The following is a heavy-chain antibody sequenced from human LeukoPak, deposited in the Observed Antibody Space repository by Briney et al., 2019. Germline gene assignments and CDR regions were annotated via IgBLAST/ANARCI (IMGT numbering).Heavy chain of an antibody. V-gene: IGHV1-69*04. CDR3: ARERDIVVVPAAIHYFDY. Sequence: SVKVSCKASGGTFSSYAISWVRQAPGQGREWMGRIIPILGIANYAKKFQGRVMITADKSTSTAYMELSSLRSEDTAVYYCARERDIVVVPAAIHYFDYWGQGTLVTVSS. D-gene: IGHD2-2*02. J-gene: IGHJ4*02. CDR1: GGTFSSYA. CDR2: IIPILGIA.